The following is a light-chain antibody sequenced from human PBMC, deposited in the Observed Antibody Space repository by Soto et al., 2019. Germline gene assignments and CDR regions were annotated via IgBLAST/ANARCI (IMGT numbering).Light chain of an antibody. V-gene: IGKV3-11*01. CDR3: QQRSNWPTLYT. CDR1: QSVSSY. CDR2: GAS. J-gene: IGKJ2*01. Sequence: EIVLTQFPATLPLSPGERATLSCRASQSVSSYLAWYQQKPGQAPRLLIYGASNRATGIPARFSGTGSGTDFTLTISSLEPEDVEVYYCQQRSNWPTLYTFGQGTKVDIK.